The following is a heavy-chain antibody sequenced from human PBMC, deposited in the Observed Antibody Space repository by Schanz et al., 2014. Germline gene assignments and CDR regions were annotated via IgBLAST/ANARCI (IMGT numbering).Heavy chain of an antibody. J-gene: IGHJ2*01. CDR3: ATVGSETYSIYWYFDL. Sequence: EVVLVESGGASVQPGGSLRLSCAASGFTFSNYVMDWVRQAPGTGLEWVASITYNGDSTYYTDSVKGRFTISRDNSRNTLYLQMNRLRTEDTAVYYCATVGSETYSIYWYFDLWGRGTLVTVSS. D-gene: IGHD3-10*01. CDR1: GFTFSNYV. CDR2: ITYNGDST. V-gene: IGHV3-23*04.